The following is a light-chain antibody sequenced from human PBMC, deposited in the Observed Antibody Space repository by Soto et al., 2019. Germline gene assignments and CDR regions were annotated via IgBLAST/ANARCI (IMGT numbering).Light chain of an antibody. CDR3: QQYGSSVFT. Sequence: ETVLTQSPGTLSLSPGETATLSCRASQTVTTNYLTWYQQKPDQAPRLFIYAASSRATGIPDRFRGSGSGTDFSLTISRLEPEDFAVYYCQQYGSSVFTFGQGTKLEIK. CDR1: QTVTTNY. CDR2: AAS. J-gene: IGKJ2*01. V-gene: IGKV3-20*01.